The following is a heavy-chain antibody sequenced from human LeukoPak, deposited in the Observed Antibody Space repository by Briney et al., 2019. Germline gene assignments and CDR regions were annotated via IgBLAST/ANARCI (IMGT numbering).Heavy chain of an antibody. Sequence: ASVKVSCKVSGYTLTELSMHWVRQAPGKGLEWMGGFDPDDGETIYAQKFQGRVTMTEDTSTDTAYMELSSLRSEDTAVYYCATHGIGGSYLAWFDPWGQGTLVTVSS. J-gene: IGHJ5*02. CDR2: FDPDDGET. CDR1: GYTLTELS. V-gene: IGHV1-24*01. D-gene: IGHD1-26*01. CDR3: ATHGIGGSYLAWFDP.